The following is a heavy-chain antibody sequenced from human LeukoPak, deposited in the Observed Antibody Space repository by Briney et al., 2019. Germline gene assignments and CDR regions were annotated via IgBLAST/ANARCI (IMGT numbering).Heavy chain of an antibody. D-gene: IGHD6-13*01. J-gene: IGHJ4*02. Sequence: SETLSLTCAVYGGSFSGYYWSWIRQPPGKGLEWIGEINHSGSTNYNPSLKSRVTISVDTFKNQFSLKLSSVTAADTAVYYCARGPVELYSSSRNRVRRGYFDYWGQGTLVTVSS. V-gene: IGHV4-34*01. CDR1: GGSFSGYY. CDR3: ARGPVELYSSSRNRVRRGYFDY. CDR2: INHSGST.